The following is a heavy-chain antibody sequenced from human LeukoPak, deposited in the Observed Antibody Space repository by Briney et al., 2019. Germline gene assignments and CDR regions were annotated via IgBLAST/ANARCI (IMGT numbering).Heavy chain of an antibody. J-gene: IGHJ5*02. D-gene: IGHD2-2*01. Sequence: SETLSLTCAVYGGSFSGYYWSWIRQPPGKGLEWIGEINHSGSTNYNPSLKSRVTISVDTSKNQFSLKLSSVTAADTAVYYCARDPYYCSSTSCTPKFWFDPWGQGTLVTVSS. CDR3: ARDPYYCSSTSCTPKFWFDP. CDR1: GGSFSGYY. CDR2: INHSGST. V-gene: IGHV4-34*01.